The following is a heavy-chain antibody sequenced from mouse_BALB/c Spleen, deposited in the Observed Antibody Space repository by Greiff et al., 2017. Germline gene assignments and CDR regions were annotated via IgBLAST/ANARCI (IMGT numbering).Heavy chain of an antibody. CDR1: ESAVFPIAH. Sequence: QVQLKESGSELRSPGSSVKLSCQDFESAVFPIAHMSWVRQKPGHGFEWIGDILPSIGRRIYGVKFEDKATLDADTVSNTAYLELNSLTSEDTAIYYCAMGGYDRVAYWGQGTLVTVSA. CDR2: ILPSIGRR. V-gene: IGHV15-2*02. J-gene: IGHJ3*01. D-gene: IGHD2-2*01. CDR3: AMGGYDRVAY.